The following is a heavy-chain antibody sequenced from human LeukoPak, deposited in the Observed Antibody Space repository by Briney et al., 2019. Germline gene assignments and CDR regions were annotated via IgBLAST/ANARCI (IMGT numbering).Heavy chain of an antibody. D-gene: IGHD2-15*01. J-gene: IGHJ4*02. V-gene: IGHV3-53*01. CDR3: ARLGCSGGSCYSGEDYFDY. Sequence: GGSLRLSCAASGFTVSSNYMGWVRQAPGKGLEWVSVIYSGGSTYYADSVKGRFTISRDNSKNTLYLQMNSLRAEDTAVYYCARLGCSGGSCYSGEDYFDYWGQGTLVTVSS. CDR1: GFTVSSNY. CDR2: IYSGGST.